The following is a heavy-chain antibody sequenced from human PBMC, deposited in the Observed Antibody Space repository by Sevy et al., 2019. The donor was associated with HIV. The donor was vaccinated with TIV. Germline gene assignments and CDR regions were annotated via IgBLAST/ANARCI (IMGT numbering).Heavy chain of an antibody. CDR1: GFTFSSYG. D-gene: IGHD3-10*01. V-gene: IGHV3-33*01. Sequence: GGSLRLSCAASGFTFSSYGMHWVRQAPGKGLEWVAVIWYDGSNKYYADSVKGRFTISRDNSKNTLYLQMNSLRAEDRAVYYCGRGGGRGVGGAFDIWGQGTMVTVSS. CDR2: IWYDGSNK. J-gene: IGHJ3*02. CDR3: GRGGGRGVGGAFDI.